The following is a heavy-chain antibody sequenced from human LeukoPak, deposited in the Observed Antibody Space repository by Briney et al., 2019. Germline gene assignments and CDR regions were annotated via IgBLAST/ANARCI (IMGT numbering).Heavy chain of an antibody. V-gene: IGHV1-24*01. CDR2: FDPEDGET. J-gene: IGHJ4*02. Sequence: ASVKVSCKVSGYTLTELVIHWVRQAPGKGLEWMGGFDPEDGETIYALKFQGRVTMTEDTSTDTAYMELSSLRSEDTAVYYCATNSGSYFLYWGQGTLVTVSS. D-gene: IGHD1-26*01. CDR3: ATNSGSYFLY. CDR1: GYTLTELV.